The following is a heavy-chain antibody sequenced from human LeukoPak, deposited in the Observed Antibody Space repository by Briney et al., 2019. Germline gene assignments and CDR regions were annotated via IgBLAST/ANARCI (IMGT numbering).Heavy chain of an antibody. CDR3: ARARNGAQRHYYYYYGMDV. Sequence: PSETLSLTCTVSGGSISSYYWSWIRQPPGKGLEWIGYIYYSGSTNCNPSLKSRVTISVDTSKNQFSLKLSSVTAADTAVYYCARARNGAQRHYYYYYGMDVWGQGTTVTVSS. CDR2: IYYSGST. V-gene: IGHV4-59*01. CDR1: GGSISSYY. D-gene: IGHD2-8*01. J-gene: IGHJ6*02.